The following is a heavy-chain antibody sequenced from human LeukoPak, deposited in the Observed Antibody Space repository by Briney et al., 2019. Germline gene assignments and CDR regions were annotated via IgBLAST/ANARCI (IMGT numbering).Heavy chain of an antibody. D-gene: IGHD2-15*01. CDR2: MNPNSGNT. CDR3: ARLYCSGGSCYGGGPFDY. CDR1: GYTFTSYD. J-gene: IGHJ4*02. Sequence: ASVKVSCKASGYTFTSYDINWVRQATGQGLEWMGWMNPNSGNTGYAQKFQGRVTMTRNTSISTAYMELSSLRSEDTAVYYCARLYCSGGSCYGGGPFDYWGQGTLVTVSS. V-gene: IGHV1-8*01.